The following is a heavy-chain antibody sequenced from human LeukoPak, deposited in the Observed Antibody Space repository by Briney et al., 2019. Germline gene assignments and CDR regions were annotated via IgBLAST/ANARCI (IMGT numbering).Heavy chain of an antibody. V-gene: IGHV4-31*03. Sequence: SETLSLTCTVSGGSISSGGYYWSWIRQHPGKGLEWIGYIYYSGSTYYNPSLKSRVTISLDTSKNQLSLKLSSVTAADTAVYYCARPIIPKYSSGWYYWGQGTLVTVSS. CDR2: IYYSGST. J-gene: IGHJ4*02. D-gene: IGHD6-19*01. CDR3: ARPIIPKYSSGWYY. CDR1: GGSISSGGYY.